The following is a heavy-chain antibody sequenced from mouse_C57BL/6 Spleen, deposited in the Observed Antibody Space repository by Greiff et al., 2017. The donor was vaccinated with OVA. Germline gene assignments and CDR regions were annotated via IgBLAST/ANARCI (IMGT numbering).Heavy chain of an antibody. V-gene: IGHV14-1*01. D-gene: IGHD2-4*01. CDR1: GFNIKDYY. CDR3: TTPPTLDYDHDRFAY. Sequence: EVQLQQSGAELVRPGASVKLSCTASGFNIKDYYMHWVKQRPEQGLEWIGRIDPEDGDTEYAPKFQGKATMTADTSSNTAYLQLSSLTSEDTAVYYCTTPPTLDYDHDRFAYWGQGTLVTVSA. CDR2: IDPEDGDT. J-gene: IGHJ3*01.